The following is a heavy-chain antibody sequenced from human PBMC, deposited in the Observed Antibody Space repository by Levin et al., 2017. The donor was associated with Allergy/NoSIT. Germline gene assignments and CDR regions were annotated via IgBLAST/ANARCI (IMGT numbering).Heavy chain of an antibody. Sequence: KTSETLSLNCTVSSDSLSGSSNYWGWLRQPPGKGLEWLGSVHFTGNTFPNPSLQSRVTTSIDTSNNQFSLRLYSVTAADTAVYYCARHEMSTFGEFFSHWGQGTLVTVSS. V-gene: IGHV4-39*01. CDR1: SDSLSGSSNY. CDR2: VHFTGNT. J-gene: IGHJ4*02. D-gene: IGHD3-10*01. CDR3: ARHEMSTFGEFFSH.